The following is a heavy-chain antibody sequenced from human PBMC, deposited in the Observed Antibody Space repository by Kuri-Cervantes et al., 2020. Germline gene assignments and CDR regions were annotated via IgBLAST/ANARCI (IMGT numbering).Heavy chain of an antibody. J-gene: IGHJ4*02. V-gene: IGHV3-7*03. CDR3: AQVAVTPIFDY. D-gene: IGHD2-21*02. CDR2: IKQDGSAQ. CDR1: GFSLSTYW. Sequence: GESLKISCAASGFSLSTYWMNWVRQAPGKGLEWVANIKQDGSAQYYADSVKGRFTISRDNSKNTLYLQMNSLRAEDTAVYYCAQVAVTPIFDYWGQGTLVTVSS.